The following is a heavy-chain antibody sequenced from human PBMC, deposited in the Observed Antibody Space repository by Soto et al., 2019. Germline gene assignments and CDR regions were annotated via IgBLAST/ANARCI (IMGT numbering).Heavy chain of an antibody. Sequence: GSLRLSCAASGFTFSSYAVSWVRQAPGKGLEWVSAISGSGGSTYYADSVKGRFTISRDNSKNTLYLQMNSLRAEDTAVYYCAKVSEGSYDFDYWGQGTLVTVSS. D-gene: IGHD1-26*01. J-gene: IGHJ4*02. CDR2: ISGSGGST. V-gene: IGHV3-23*01. CDR3: AKVSEGSYDFDY. CDR1: GFTFSSYA.